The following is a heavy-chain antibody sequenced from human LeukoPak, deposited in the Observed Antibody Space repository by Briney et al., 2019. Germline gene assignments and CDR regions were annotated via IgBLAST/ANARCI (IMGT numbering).Heavy chain of an antibody. CDR1: GGSINDYY. CDR3: ARGDFCSKSNCYLRPMDV. CDR2: IYYSGST. D-gene: IGHD3-3*01. Sequence: SETLSLTCSVSGGSINDYYWNWIRQPPGKGLEWIGYIYYSGSTTYNPSLKSRVTMSVDTAKNQFSLKVRSVTAADTAVYYCARGDFCSKSNCYLRPMDVWGKGTTVTVSS. J-gene: IGHJ6*03. V-gene: IGHV4-59*01.